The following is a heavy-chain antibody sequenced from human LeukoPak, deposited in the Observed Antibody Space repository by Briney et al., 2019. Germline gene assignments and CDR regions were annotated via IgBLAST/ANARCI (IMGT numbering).Heavy chain of an antibody. CDR3: ARRQRHFDY. CDR2: IYYSGST. Sequence: PSETLSLTCTFSGGSISSSSYYWGWIRQPPGKGLEWIGSIYYSGSTYYNPSLQSRVTISVDTSKNQFSLKLSSVTAADTAVYYCARRQRHFDYWGQGTLVTVSS. D-gene: IGHD6-25*01. J-gene: IGHJ4*02. V-gene: IGHV4-39*01. CDR1: GGSISSSSYY.